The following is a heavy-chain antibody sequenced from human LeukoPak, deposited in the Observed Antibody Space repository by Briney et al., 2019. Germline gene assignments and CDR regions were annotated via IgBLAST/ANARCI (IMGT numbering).Heavy chain of an antibody. V-gene: IGHV1-18*01. D-gene: IGHD4-17*01. CDR2: ISAYNGNT. J-gene: IGHJ4*02. CDR3: ARYGDYSNGY. CDR1: GYTFTSYG. Sequence: ASVKVSCKASGYTFTSYGISWVRQAPGQGLEWMGWISAYNGNTHYAQKFQGRVTMTTDTSTNTVHMELRSLRSDDTAVYYCARYGDYSNGYWGQGTLVTVSS.